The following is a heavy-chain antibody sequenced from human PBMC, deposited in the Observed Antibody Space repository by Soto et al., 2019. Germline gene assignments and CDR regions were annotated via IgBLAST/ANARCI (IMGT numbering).Heavy chain of an antibody. CDR1: VFTFSRVS. J-gene: IGHJ4*02. V-gene: IGHV3-21*04. CDR2: ISSASSET. Sequence: VGSLRLSCESSVFTFSRVSMNWVRQVPGKWLEWVASISSASSETWYADSVKGRFIISRDNAQNSLFLQMNTLRPEDSAIYYCARVAYWGPGTHFTVSS. CDR3: ARVAY.